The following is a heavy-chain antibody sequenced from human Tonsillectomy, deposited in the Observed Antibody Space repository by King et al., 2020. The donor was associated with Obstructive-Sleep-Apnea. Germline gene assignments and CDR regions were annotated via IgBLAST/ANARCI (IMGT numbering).Heavy chain of an antibody. Sequence: QLVQSGAEVKKPGASVTFSCKASGYSFTGYYMHWVRQAPGKGLEWVGWINPNSGGTNYEQKFQGRVTMTRDTTISAAYMELSSLRSDDTAVYYCARASRLYDSGGYTHYLDYWGQGTLVTVSS. CDR3: ARASRLYDSGGYTHYLDY. J-gene: IGHJ4*02. D-gene: IGHD3-22*01. CDR2: INPNSGGT. CDR1: GYSFTGYY. V-gene: IGHV1-2*02.